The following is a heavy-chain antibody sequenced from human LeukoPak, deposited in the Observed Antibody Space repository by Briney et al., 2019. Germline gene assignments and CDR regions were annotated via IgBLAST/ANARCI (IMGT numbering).Heavy chain of an antibody. Sequence: SETLSLTCTVSGGSISSGGYYWSWIRQPPGKGLEWIGYIYHSGSTYYNPSLKSRVTISVDRSKNQFSLKLSSVTAADTAVYYCARRVFGVVTYFDYWGQGTLVTVSS. J-gene: IGHJ4*02. CDR2: IYHSGST. CDR3: ARRVFGVVTYFDY. V-gene: IGHV4-30-2*01. D-gene: IGHD3-3*01. CDR1: GGSISSGGYY.